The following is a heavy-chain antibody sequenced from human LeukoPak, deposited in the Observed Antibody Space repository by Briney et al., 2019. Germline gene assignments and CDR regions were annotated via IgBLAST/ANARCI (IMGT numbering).Heavy chain of an antibody. CDR1: GFTFGDYA. J-gene: IGHJ4*02. D-gene: IGHD3-22*01. CDR2: IRSKAYGGTT. CDR3: TRGGVTMIVVVTTPFDY. V-gene: IGHV3-49*03. Sequence: GGSLRLSCTASGFTFGDYAMSWFRQAPGKGLEWVGFIRSKAYGGTTEYAASVKGRFTISRDDSKSIAYLQMNSLKTEDTAVYYCTRGGVTMIVVVTTPFDYWGQGTLVTVSS.